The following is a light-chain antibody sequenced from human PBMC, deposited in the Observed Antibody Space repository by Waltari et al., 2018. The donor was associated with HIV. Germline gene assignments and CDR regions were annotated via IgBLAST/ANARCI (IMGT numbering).Light chain of an antibody. V-gene: IGLV3-21*02. CDR2: DDS. CDR3: QVWHSNSDHVA. CDR1: NIGSQS. Sequence: SYVLTQPPSVSVAPGQTARITCEGNNIGSQSVHWYQQRPGQAPALVVHDDSDRPSGIPERFSGSNSGNTATLTISRVEAGDEADYYCQVWHSNSDHVAFGGGTKLTVL. J-gene: IGLJ2*01.